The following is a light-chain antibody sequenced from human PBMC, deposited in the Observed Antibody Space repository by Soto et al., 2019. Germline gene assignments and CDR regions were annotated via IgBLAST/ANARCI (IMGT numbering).Light chain of an antibody. CDR2: GAS. V-gene: IGKV3-20*01. CDR1: QSVSSSY. Sequence: EIVLTQSPGTLSLSPGERATLSCRASQSVSSSYLAWYQQKPGQAPRLLIYGASSSATGIPDRFSGSGSGTDFTLTISRLEPEDFSVYYCQQYGSSPPYTCGQGTKLEIK. CDR3: QQYGSSPPYT. J-gene: IGKJ2*01.